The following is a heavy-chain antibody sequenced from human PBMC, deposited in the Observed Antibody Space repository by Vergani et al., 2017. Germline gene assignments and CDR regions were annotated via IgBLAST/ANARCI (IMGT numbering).Heavy chain of an antibody. J-gene: IGHJ4*02. Sequence: QVQLVQSGAEVKKPGSSVKVSCKASGGPFSSYTISWVRQAPGQGLEWMGRIIPILGLANYAQKFQGRVTITADKSTSTAYVGLSSLGSEDTAVYYCARGVCSSGSCYGADYWGQGTLVTVSS. V-gene: IGHV1-69*02. D-gene: IGHD2-15*01. CDR1: GGPFSSYT. CDR2: IIPILGLA. CDR3: ARGVCSSGSCYGADY.